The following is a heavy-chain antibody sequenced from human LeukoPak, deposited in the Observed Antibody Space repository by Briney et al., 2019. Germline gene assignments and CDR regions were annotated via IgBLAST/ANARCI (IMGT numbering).Heavy chain of an antibody. CDR1: GYSFTSYS. V-gene: IGHV5-51*01. Sequence: GESLKISCKGSGYSFTSYSIGWVRQMPGKGLEWMGIIYPGDSDTRYSPSFQGQVTISADKSISTAYLQWSSLKASDTAMYYCARLRLTYGSGSGFFDYWGQGTLVTVSS. D-gene: IGHD3-10*01. CDR3: ARLRLTYGSGSGFFDY. CDR2: IYPGDSDT. J-gene: IGHJ4*02.